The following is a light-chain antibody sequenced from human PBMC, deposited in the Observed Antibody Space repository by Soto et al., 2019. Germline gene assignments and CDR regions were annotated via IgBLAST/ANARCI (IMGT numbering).Light chain of an antibody. CDR2: DVN. CDR1: SNDVGGYNF. V-gene: IGLV2-11*01. CDR3: CSYAGRFSWV. J-gene: IGLJ3*02. Sequence: QSALTQPRSVSGSPGQSVTISCTGTSNDVGGYNFVSWYQQHPGKAPKFMIYDVNKRPSGVPDRFSGSKSGNTASLTISGLQAEDEADYYCCSYAGRFSWVFGGGTKLSVL.